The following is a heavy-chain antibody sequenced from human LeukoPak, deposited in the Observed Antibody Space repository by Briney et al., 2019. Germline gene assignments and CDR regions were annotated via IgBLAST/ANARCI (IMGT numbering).Heavy chain of an antibody. D-gene: IGHD2-15*01. J-gene: IGHJ4*02. CDR3: ARDHGGVVVVAATPYFDY. CDR1: GFTFSSYS. Sequence: GGSLRLSCAASGFTFSSYSMNWVRQAPGKGLEWVSSISSSSSYIYYADSVKGRLTISRDNAKNSLYLQMNSLRAEDTAVYYCARDHGGVVVVAATPYFDYWGQGTLVTVSS. V-gene: IGHV3-21*01. CDR2: ISSSSSYI.